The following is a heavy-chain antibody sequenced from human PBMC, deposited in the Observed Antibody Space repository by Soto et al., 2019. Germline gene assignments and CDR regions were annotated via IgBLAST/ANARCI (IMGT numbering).Heavy chain of an antibody. Sequence: EVQLVESGGGLVQPGGSLRLSCAAYGFTFSSYSMNWVRQAPGKGLEWVSYIRSSSSTIYYADSVKGRFTISRDNAKNSLYLQMNSLRAEDTAVYYCASSEDYYYYYMDVWGKGTTVTVSS. CDR1: GFTFSSYS. J-gene: IGHJ6*03. CDR3: ASSEDYYYYYMDV. V-gene: IGHV3-48*01. CDR2: IRSSSSTI.